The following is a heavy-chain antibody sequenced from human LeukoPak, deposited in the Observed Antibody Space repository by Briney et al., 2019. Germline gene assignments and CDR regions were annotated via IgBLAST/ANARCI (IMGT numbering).Heavy chain of an antibody. CDR3: ALGPRRTPDWFDP. D-gene: IGHD1-14*01. Sequence: GASVKVSCKAPGYTFTSYYMHWVRQAPGQGLEWMGIINPSGGSTSYAQKFQGRVTMTRDTSTSTVYMELSSLRSEDTAVYYCALGPRRTPDWFDPWGQGTLVTVSS. J-gene: IGHJ5*02. V-gene: IGHV1-46*01. CDR1: GYTFTSYY. CDR2: INPSGGST.